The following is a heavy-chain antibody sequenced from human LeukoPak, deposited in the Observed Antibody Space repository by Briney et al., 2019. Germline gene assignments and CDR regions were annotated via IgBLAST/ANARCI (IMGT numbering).Heavy chain of an antibody. CDR2: ISGSAIGT. V-gene: IGHV3-23*01. CDR1: GFTFSSYG. CDR3: AKLPRIVVVPAAIHMDV. D-gene: IGHD2-2*01. Sequence: PGGSLRLSCAASGFTFSSYGMNWVRQAPGKGLEWVSAISGSAIGTYYPDSVKGRFTISRDNSKNTLYLQMNSLRAEDTAVYYCAKLPRIVVVPAAIHMDVWGQGTTVTVSS. J-gene: IGHJ6*02.